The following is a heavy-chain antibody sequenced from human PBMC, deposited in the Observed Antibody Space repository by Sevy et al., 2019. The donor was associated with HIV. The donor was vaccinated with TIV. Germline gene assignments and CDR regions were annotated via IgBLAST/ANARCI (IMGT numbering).Heavy chain of an antibody. J-gene: IGHJ6*03. CDR3: ARDVVVRGVFPTYYYYYYMDV. V-gene: IGHV4-4*07. D-gene: IGHD3-10*01. Sequence: SETLSLTCTVSGASITNYYWSWIRQPAGKGLEWIGRINTRGDTHYNPSLKSRVTMSLDTSQKHFSLKLTSVIAADTAVYYCARDVVVRGVFPTYYYYYYMDVWGKGTTVTVSS. CDR2: INTRGDT. CDR1: GASITNYY.